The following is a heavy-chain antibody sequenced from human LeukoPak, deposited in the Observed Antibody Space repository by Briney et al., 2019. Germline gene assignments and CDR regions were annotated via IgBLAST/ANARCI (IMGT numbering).Heavy chain of an antibody. CDR3: ASASTTLGYYYGSGSLGDAFDI. CDR1: GDTFSSYA. D-gene: IGHD3-10*01. V-gene: IGHV1-69*13. Sequence: GASVKVSCKASGDTFSSYAISWVRQAPGQGLEWMGRIIPIFGTANYAQKFQGRVTVTADESTSTAYMELSSLRSEDTAVYYCASASTTLGYYYGSGSLGDAFDIWGQGTMVTVSS. CDR2: IIPIFGTA. J-gene: IGHJ3*02.